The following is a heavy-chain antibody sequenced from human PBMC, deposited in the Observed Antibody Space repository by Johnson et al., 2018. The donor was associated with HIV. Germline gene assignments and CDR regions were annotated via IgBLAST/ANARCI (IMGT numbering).Heavy chain of an antibody. Sequence: QVQLVESGGGVVQPGTSLRLSCAASGFTFTSFAMHWVRQAPGKGLAWVAVISYDGSNKYYADSVKGRSSISSDNSQNTLYLQMRADDTAVYYCAKDLGGYSSGWYGDALDIWGQGTMVTVSS. CDR2: ISYDGSNK. J-gene: IGHJ3*02. CDR3: AKDLGGYSSGWYGDALDI. CDR1: GFTFTSFA. D-gene: IGHD6-19*01. V-gene: IGHV3-30*04.